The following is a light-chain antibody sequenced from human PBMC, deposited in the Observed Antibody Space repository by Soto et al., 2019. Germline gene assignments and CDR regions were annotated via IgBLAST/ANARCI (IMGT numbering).Light chain of an antibody. Sequence: QSVLTQPPSVSGAPGQRVTISCTGSSSNIGAGFDVHWYQQLPGTAPQLLIYDNNNRPSGVPDRFSGSKSGTSASLAITGLQAEDEAYYYCQSYDSSLSGSVFGGGTKLTVL. CDR1: SSNIGAGFD. J-gene: IGLJ2*01. V-gene: IGLV1-40*01. CDR3: QSYDSSLSGSV. CDR2: DNN.